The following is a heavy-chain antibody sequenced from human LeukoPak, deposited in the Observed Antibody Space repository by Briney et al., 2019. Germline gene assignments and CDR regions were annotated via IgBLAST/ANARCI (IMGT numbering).Heavy chain of an antibody. Sequence: GGSLRLSCAASGFTFSSYSMNWVRQAPGKGPEWVSSISSSSSYIYYADSVKGRFTISRDNSKNTLYLQMNSLRAEDTAVYYCAKAQANYYDSSGYYPDAFDIWGQGTMVTVSS. CDR2: ISSSSSYI. D-gene: IGHD3-22*01. V-gene: IGHV3-21*04. J-gene: IGHJ3*02. CDR3: AKAQANYYDSSGYYPDAFDI. CDR1: GFTFSSYS.